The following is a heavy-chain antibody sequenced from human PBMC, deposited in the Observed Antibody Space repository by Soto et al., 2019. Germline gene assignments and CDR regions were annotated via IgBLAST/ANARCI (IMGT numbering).Heavy chain of an antibody. CDR3: AKDPSLWFGALPSN. D-gene: IGHD3-10*01. Sequence: GGSLRLSCAASGFTFNSYIRSWVRQAPGKELEWVSAISGSGGSTYYADSVKGRFTISRDNSKNTLYLQMNSLRAEDTAVYYCAKDPSLWFGALPSNWGQGTLVTVSS. CDR2: ISGSGGST. J-gene: IGHJ4*02. V-gene: IGHV3-23*01. CDR1: GFTFNSYI.